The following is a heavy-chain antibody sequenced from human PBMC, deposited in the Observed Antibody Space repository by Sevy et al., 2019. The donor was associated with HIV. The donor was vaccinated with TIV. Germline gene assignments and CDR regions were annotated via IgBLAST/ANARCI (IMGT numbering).Heavy chain of an antibody. CDR1: GFTFSSYG. CDR3: AKVGTSSGWYSYYYYYMDV. Sequence: GGSLRLSCAASGFTFSSYGMHWVRQAPGKGLEWVAVIWYDGSNKYYADSVKGRFTISRDNSKNTLYLQMNSLRAEDTAVYYCAKVGTSSGWYSYYYYYMDVWGKGTTVTVSS. J-gene: IGHJ6*03. D-gene: IGHD6-19*01. V-gene: IGHV3-33*06. CDR2: IWYDGSNK.